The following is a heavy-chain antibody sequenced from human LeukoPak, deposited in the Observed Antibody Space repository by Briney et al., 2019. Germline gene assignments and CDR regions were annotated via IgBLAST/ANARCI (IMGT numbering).Heavy chain of an antibody. CDR1: GFRFSTYW. CDR3: ARDGTSAALDY. CDR2: IKQDGSEK. D-gene: IGHD6-13*01. Sequence: GGSLRLSCAASGFRFSTYWMSWVRQAPGKGLEWEANIKQDGSEKYYVDSVKGRFTISRDNGKNSLYLQMNSLRAEDTAVYYCARDGTSAALDYWGQGTLVTVSS. V-gene: IGHV3-7*01. J-gene: IGHJ4*02.